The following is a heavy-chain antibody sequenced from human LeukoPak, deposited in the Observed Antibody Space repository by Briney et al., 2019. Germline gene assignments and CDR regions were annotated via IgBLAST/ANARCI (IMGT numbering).Heavy chain of an antibody. J-gene: IGHJ4*02. CDR2: ISWNSGSI. CDR1: GFTFDDYA. Sequence: GRSLRLSCAASGFTFDDYAMHRVRQAPGKGLEWVSGISWNSGSIGYADSVKGRFTISRDNAKNSLYLQMNSLRAEDTALYYCAKGGNYYGSEFDYWGQGTLVTVSS. D-gene: IGHD3-10*01. CDR3: AKGGNYYGSEFDY. V-gene: IGHV3-9*01.